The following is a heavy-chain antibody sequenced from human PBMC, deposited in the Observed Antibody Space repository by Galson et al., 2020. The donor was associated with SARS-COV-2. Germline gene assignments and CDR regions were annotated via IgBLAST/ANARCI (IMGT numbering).Heavy chain of an antibody. J-gene: IGHJ3*01. V-gene: IGHV3-30-3*01. D-gene: IGHD1-7*01. Sequence: GGSLRLSCAASGFAFSHYAMNWVRQVPGTGLEWLALLSYDGTNKYYADSVKGRFTISRDNSRNTLYLQMNSLRGDDAAVFYCARPLYGNYADAFDFWGQGTRVTVSS. CDR2: LSYDGTNK. CDR1: GFAFSHYA. CDR3: ARPLYGNYADAFDF.